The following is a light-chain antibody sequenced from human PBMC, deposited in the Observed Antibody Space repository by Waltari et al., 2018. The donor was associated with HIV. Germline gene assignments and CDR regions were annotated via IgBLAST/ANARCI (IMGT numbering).Light chain of an antibody. CDR1: SNDVGGYNY. V-gene: IGLV2-14*03. CDR2: DVS. CDR3: SSYTSSTYVV. J-gene: IGLJ2*01. Sequence: QSALTQPASVSGSPGQSITISCTGTSNDVGGYNYVSWYQQHPGKVPKLMINDVSNRPSGVSYRFSGSKSGNTASLTISGLQAEDEADYCCSSYTSSTYVVFGGGTKLTVL.